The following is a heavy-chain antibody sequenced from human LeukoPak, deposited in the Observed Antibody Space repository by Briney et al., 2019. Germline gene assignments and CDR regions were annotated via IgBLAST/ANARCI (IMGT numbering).Heavy chain of an antibody. V-gene: IGHV3-23*01. J-gene: IGHJ4*02. Sequence: GGSLRLSCAASGFTFSSYAMSWVRQAPGKGLEWVSAISGSGGSTYYADSVKGRFTISRGNSKNTLYLQMNSLRAEDTAVYYCAKKGDSSGWYFDYWGQGTLVTVSS. CDR3: AKKGDSSGWYFDY. D-gene: IGHD6-19*01. CDR2: ISGSGGST. CDR1: GFTFSSYA.